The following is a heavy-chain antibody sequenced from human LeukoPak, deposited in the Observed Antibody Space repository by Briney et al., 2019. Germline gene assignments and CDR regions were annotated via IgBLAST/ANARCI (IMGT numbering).Heavy chain of an antibody. CDR1: GFTVSSNY. D-gene: IGHD6-13*01. CDR3: ARDGGNNSWYGMDV. CDR2: IYRVGST. J-gene: IGHJ6*02. V-gene: IGHV3-66*01. Sequence: QPGESLRLSCAASGFTVSSNYMSWVRQAPGKGLEWVSIIYRVGSTFYADSVEGRFTISRDNSKNTLYLQMNSLRVEDTAIYYCARDGGNNSWYGMDVWGQGTTVTVSS.